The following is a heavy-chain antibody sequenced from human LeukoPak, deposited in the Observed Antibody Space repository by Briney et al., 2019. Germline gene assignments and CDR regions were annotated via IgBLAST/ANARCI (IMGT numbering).Heavy chain of an antibody. CDR3: ARVSGNYGSGSYLDY. CDR1: GGPFSGYY. J-gene: IGHJ4*02. D-gene: IGHD3-10*01. V-gene: IGHV4-34*01. Sequence: SETLPLTCAVYGGPFSGYYWSWIRQPPGKGLEWIGEINHSGSTNYNPSLKSRVTISVATSKYQFSPKLSSVAAADSAVYYCARVSGNYGSGSYLDYWGQGTLVTVSS. CDR2: INHSGST.